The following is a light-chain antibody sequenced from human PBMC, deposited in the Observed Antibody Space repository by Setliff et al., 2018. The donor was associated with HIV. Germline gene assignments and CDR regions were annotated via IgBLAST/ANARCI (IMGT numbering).Light chain of an antibody. V-gene: IGLV2-14*01. CDR2: EVS. J-gene: IGLJ1*01. CDR3: SSYTSSFTRV. CDR1: SSDVGGYDY. Sequence: QSALAQPASVSGSPGQSITISCTGTSSDVGGYDYVSWYQQHPGKAPKLMIYEVSNRASGVSNRFSGSKSGNTASLTISGLQAEDEADYYCSSYTSSFTRVFGTGTKVTVL.